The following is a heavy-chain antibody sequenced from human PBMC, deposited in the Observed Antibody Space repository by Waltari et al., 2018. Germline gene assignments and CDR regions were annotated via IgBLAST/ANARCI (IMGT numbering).Heavy chain of an antibody. CDR2: IYYSGST. J-gene: IGHJ3*02. Sequence: QLQLQESGPGLVKPSETLSLTCTVSGGSISSSSYYWGWIRQPPGKGLEWIGSIYYSGSTYYNPSLKSRVTISVDTSKNQFSLKLSSVTAADTAVYYCVSTAAGTGGAFDIWGQGTMVTVSS. CDR1: GGSISSSSYY. CDR3: VSTAAGTGGAFDI. D-gene: IGHD6-13*01. V-gene: IGHV4-39*07.